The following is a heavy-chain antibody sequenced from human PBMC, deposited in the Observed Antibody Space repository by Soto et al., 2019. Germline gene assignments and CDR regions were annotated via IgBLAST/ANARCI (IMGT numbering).Heavy chain of an antibody. Sequence: QVQLQESGPGLVKPSQTLSLTCTVSGGSISSGGYYWSWIRQHPGKALELIWYLSYSGTTYYTPSLKSRVTISVDTSKNESSPKLRAAPAADTAVGYCVSRSEVSPAWGVWGRGTTVTSSS. CDR2: LSYSGTT. CDR1: GGSISSGGYY. CDR3: VSRSEVSPAWGV. J-gene: IGHJ6*02. V-gene: IGHV4-31*03. D-gene: IGHD3-16*01.